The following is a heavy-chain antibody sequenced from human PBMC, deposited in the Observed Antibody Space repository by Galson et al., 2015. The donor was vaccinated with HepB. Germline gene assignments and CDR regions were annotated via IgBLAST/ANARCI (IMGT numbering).Heavy chain of an antibody. D-gene: IGHD1-26*01. CDR2: INPSGGST. V-gene: IGHV1-46*01. CDR3: ARSSGSYYGMDV. CDR1: GYTFTTYY. Sequence: SVKVSCKASGYTFTTYYIHWVRQAPGQGLEWMGVINPSGGSTNYAQKFQGRVTMTRDTSTSTVYMELSSLRSEDTAMYYCARSSGSYYGMDVWGQGTTVTVSS. J-gene: IGHJ6*02.